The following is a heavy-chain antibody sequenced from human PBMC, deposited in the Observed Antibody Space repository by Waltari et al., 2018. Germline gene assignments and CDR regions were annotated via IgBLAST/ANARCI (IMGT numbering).Heavy chain of an antibody. D-gene: IGHD5-12*01. CDR2: IYYSGST. CDR3: ASATEMATMID. J-gene: IGHJ4*02. Sequence: QVQLQESGPGLVKPSETLSLTCTVSGGSISSYYWSWIRQPPGKGLEWIGYIYYSGSTNYNPSLKSRVTISVDTSKNQFSLKLSSVTAADTAVYYCASATEMATMIDWGQGTLVTVSS. CDR1: GGSISSYY. V-gene: IGHV4-59*08.